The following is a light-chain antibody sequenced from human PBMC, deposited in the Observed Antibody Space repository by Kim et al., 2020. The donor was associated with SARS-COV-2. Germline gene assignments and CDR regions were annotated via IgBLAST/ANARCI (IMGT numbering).Light chain of an antibody. V-gene: IGLV3-10*01. Sequence: VSPRQTARITCSGDALPKKFAYWYQQKSGQAPVLVIYEDTQRPSGVPQRFSGSTSGTLATLTISGAQVEDEADYYSDSTDSSGNPVFGGGTQLTVL. CDR3: DSTDSSGNPV. CDR2: EDT. J-gene: IGLJ3*02. CDR1: ALPKKF.